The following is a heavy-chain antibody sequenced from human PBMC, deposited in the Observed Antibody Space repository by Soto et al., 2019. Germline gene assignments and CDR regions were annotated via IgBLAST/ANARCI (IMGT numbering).Heavy chain of an antibody. Sequence: GGSLRLSCAASGFTFSSYVMGWVRQAPGKGLEWVSTIGGSDGSTYYADSAKGRFTISRDNSKNTLYLQMNSLRAEDTAIYYCAKRNDGRDWPYYFDSWGQGTLVTVS. CDR3: AKRNDGRDWPYYFDS. V-gene: IGHV3-23*01. D-gene: IGHD1-1*01. CDR2: IGGSDGST. CDR1: GFTFSSYV. J-gene: IGHJ4*02.